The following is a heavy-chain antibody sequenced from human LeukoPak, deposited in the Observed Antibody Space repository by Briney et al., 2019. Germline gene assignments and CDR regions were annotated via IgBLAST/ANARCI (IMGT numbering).Heavy chain of an antibody. CDR2: IKEDGTEI. D-gene: IGHD3-10*01. J-gene: IGHJ4*02. Sequence: GGSLRLSCAASGFTFNNYWMTWFRQAPGEVVQWVTTIKEDGTEIFYVDSVRGRFIIARDDAESSLYLQMTSLRVEEKAIYYCARTPDGADYWGQGTLVTVSS. CDR1: GFTFNNYW. V-gene: IGHV3-7*01. CDR3: ARTPDGADY.